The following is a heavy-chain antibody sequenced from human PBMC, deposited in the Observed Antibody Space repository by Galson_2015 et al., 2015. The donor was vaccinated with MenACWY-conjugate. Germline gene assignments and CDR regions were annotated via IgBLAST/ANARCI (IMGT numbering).Heavy chain of an antibody. J-gene: IGHJ6*03. CDR1: GFTFTGSE. D-gene: IGHD5-18*01. CDR2: ISTSGSPV. V-gene: IGHV3-48*03. CDR3: ARVGTWIHQYFYYMDV. Sequence: SLRLSCAASGFTFTGSEFTWVRQAPGKGLEWLSYISTSGSPVYYADSVKGRFTFSTDHLKKSLLLAMNSLRAGDTGVYYCARVGTWIHQYFYYMDVWGKGTTVTVSS.